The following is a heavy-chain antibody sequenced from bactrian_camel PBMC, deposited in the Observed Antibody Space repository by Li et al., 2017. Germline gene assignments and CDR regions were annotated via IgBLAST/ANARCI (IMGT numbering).Heavy chain of an antibody. CDR2: TDSDGTT. CDR1: GYTKRRYC. J-gene: IGHJ4*01. Sequence: VQLVESGGGSVQAGGSLRLSCAVSGYTKRRYCMGWFRQAPGKEREGVAVTDSDGTTRYAASVQGRFTISKDNAKKTLYLEMNSLNADDTAKYYCAARFRPYDCYSGGHQPGFWGQGTQVTVS. V-gene: IGHV3S67*01. CDR3: AARFRPYDCYSGGHQPGF. D-gene: IGHD3*01.